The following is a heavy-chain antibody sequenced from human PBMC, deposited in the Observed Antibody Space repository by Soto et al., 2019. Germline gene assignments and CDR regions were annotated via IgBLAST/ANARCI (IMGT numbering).Heavy chain of an antibody. CDR3: ARAFVVVTSATVAFDI. CDR1: GGTFSSYA. D-gene: IGHD2-21*02. J-gene: IGHJ3*02. V-gene: IGHV1-69*13. Sequence: SVKVSCKASGGTFSSYAISWVRQAPGQGLEWMGGIIPIFGTANYAQKFQGRVTITADESTSTLYMELSSLRPDDTAIYYCARAFVVVTSATVAFDIWGQGTLVTVSS. CDR2: IIPIFGTA.